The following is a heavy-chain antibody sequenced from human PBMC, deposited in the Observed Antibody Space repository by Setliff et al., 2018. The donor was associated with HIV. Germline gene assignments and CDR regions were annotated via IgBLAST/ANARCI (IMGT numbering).Heavy chain of an antibody. D-gene: IGHD3-10*01. CDR3: ARHVRYSGSGSYSFDY. CDR1: GDSISNYY. J-gene: IGHJ4*02. Sequence: PSETLSLTCTVSGDSISNYYWSWIRQPPGRGLEWIGHIYNSASTNYNPSLKSRVTISVDTSKKQFSLKLNSVTAADTAVYYCARHVRYSGSGSYSFDYWGQGTLVTVSS. V-gene: IGHV4-59*08. CDR2: IYNSAST.